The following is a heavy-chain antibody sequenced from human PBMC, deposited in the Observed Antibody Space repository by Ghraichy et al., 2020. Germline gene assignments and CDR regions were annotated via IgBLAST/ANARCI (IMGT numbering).Heavy chain of an antibody. CDR2: ISWDGGST. D-gene: IGHD6-13*01. J-gene: IGHJ6*02. CDR3: AKVIAAAGTAYYYYYGMDV. CDR1: GFTFDDYT. Sequence: GGSLILSCAASGFTFDDYTMHWVRQAPGKGLEWVSLISWDGGSTYYADSVKGRFTISRDNSKNSLYLQMNSLRTEDTALYYCAKVIAAAGTAYYYYYGMDVWGQGTTVTVSS. V-gene: IGHV3-43*01.